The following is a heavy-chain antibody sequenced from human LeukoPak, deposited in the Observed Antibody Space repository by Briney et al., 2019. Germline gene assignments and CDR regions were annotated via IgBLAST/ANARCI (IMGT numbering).Heavy chain of an antibody. V-gene: IGHV3-30*03. CDR2: ISYDESNT. D-gene: IGHD3-22*01. J-gene: IGHJ4*02. CDR3: ARDESSGYVFYDY. Sequence: TGGSLRLSCAASGFTFSSYGIHWVRQAPGKGLEWVTIISYDESNTYYADSVKGRFTLSRDNSKNSLYLQMNSLRAEDTAVYYCARDESSGYVFYDYWGQGTLVTVSS. CDR1: GFTFSSYG.